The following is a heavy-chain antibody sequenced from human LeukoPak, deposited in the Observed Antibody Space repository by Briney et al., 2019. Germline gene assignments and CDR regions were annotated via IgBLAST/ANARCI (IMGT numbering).Heavy chain of an antibody. V-gene: IGHV4-59*01. Sequence: SETLSLTCTVSGGSISSYYWSWIRQPPGKGLEWIGYIYYSGSTNYNPSLKSRVTISVDTSKNQFSLKLSSVTAADTAVYYCARDPRTRDYYDSSGPDTFDIWGQGTMVTVSS. D-gene: IGHD3-22*01. CDR2: IYYSGST. CDR3: ARDPRTRDYYDSSGPDTFDI. J-gene: IGHJ3*02. CDR1: GGSISSYY.